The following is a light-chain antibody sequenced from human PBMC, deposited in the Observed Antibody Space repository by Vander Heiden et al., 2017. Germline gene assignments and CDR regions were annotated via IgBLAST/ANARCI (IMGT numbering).Light chain of an antibody. Sequence: DPVCITCRTSQSSSSYVKWYQKKRGNAPKLLIYAASRVQSGVPSMISGSGSGTDFTLTISRLQAEDSATYYCQQSNSTPYTFGQGTKLEIK. CDR2: AAS. CDR1: QSSSSY. CDR3: QQSNSTPYT. J-gene: IGKJ2*01. V-gene: IGKV1-39*01.